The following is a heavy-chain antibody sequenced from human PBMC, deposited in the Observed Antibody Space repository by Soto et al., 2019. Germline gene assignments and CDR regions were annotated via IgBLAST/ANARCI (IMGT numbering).Heavy chain of an antibody. J-gene: IGHJ6*02. CDR3: AKDYYPFRAYYYYGMDV. CDR1: GFTFDDYA. CDR2: ISWDGGST. V-gene: IGHV3-43D*04. D-gene: IGHD1-26*01. Sequence: GGSLRPSCAASGFTFDDYAMHWVRQAPGKGLEWVSLISWDGGSTYYADSVKGRFTISRDNSKNSLYLQMNSLRAEDTALYYCAKDYYPFRAYYYYGMDVWGQGTTVTSP.